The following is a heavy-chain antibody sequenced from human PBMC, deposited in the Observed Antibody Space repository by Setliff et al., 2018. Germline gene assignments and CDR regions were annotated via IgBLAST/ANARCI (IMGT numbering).Heavy chain of an antibody. V-gene: IGHV4-39*07. CDR1: NGSISISDSY. CDR2: IYYTGNT. Sequence: SETLSLTCTVSNGSISISDSYWGWIRQSPGKGLEWIGSIYYTGNTNYNPSLKSRVTISGDTSQNYFSLKLTSVTEADTAVYYCARGPPGYYYYMNVWGQGTTVTVSS. CDR3: ARGPPGYYYYMNV. J-gene: IGHJ6*03.